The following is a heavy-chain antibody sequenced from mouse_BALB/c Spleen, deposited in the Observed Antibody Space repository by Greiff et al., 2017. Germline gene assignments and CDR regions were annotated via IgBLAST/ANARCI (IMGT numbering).Heavy chain of an antibody. D-gene: IGHD1-1*01. CDR1: GDSITSGY. CDR3: ARGSDYYGSSYGAY. CDR2: ISYSGST. V-gene: IGHV3-8*02. Sequence: EVKVEESGPSLVKPSQTLSLTCSVTGDSITSGYWNWIRKFPGNKLEYMGYISYSGSTYYNPSLKSRISITRDTSKNQYYLQLNSVTTEDTATYYCARGSDYYGSSYGAYWGQGTLVTVSA. J-gene: IGHJ3*01.